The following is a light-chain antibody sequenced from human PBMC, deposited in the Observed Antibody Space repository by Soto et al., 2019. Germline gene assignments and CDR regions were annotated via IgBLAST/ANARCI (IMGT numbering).Light chain of an antibody. Sequence: DIVLTQSPDTLSLSPGERATLSCRASHSVSSYLARYQQKPGQAPRLLIYDASNRATGIPARFSGSGSGTDFTLTISSLEPEDFAVYYCQQRSNWPTFGQGTKVEI. CDR1: HSVSSY. J-gene: IGKJ1*01. CDR2: DAS. V-gene: IGKV3-11*01. CDR3: QQRSNWPT.